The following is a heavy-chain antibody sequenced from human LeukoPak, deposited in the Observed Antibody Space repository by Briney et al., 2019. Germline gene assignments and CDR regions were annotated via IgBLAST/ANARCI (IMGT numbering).Heavy chain of an antibody. V-gene: IGHV4-4*07. CDR3: ARIAARGYFDY. Sequence: SETLSLTCTVSGGSINSYYWSWIRQPAGKGLEWIGRIYSSGSTNYNPSLKSRVSMSVDTSKNQFSLKLTSVTAADTAVYYCARIAARGYFDYWGQGTLVTVSS. CDR2: IYSSGST. D-gene: IGHD6-6*01. J-gene: IGHJ4*02. CDR1: GGSINSYY.